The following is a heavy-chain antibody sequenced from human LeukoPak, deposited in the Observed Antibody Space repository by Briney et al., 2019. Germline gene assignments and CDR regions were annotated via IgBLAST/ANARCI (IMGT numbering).Heavy chain of an antibody. CDR3: ARDPNSSGWHDAFDI. J-gene: IGHJ3*02. Sequence: PSETLSLTCTVSGGSISSYYWSWIRQPAGKGLEWIGRIYTSGSTNYNPSLKSRVTISVDKSKNQFSLKLSSVTAADTAVYYCARDPNSSGWHDAFDIWGQGTMVTVSS. V-gene: IGHV4-4*07. D-gene: IGHD6-19*01. CDR2: IYTSGST. CDR1: GGSISSYY.